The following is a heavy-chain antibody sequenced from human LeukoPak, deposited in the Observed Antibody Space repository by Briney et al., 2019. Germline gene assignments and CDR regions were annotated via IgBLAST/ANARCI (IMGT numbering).Heavy chain of an antibody. CDR2: IKGDGSST. J-gene: IGHJ4*02. V-gene: IGHV3-74*01. CDR3: ARASTTVPNLLDH. CDR1: GFTFSRYS. D-gene: IGHD4-17*01. Sequence: PGGSLRLSCAASGFTFSRYSMNWVRQAPGKGLVWVARIKGDGSSTIYADSVKGRFTISRDNSKNTLYLQTSSLRAEDTAVYYCARASTTVPNLLDHWGRGTLVTVSS.